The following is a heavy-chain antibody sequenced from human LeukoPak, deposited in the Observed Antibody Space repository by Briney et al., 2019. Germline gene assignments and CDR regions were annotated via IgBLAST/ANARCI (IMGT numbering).Heavy chain of an antibody. D-gene: IGHD2-8*01. J-gene: IGHJ6*02. CDR3: AQADRITNCLYD. CDR1: GYTFTPYY. Sequence: ASVKVTCKAAGYTFTPYYWHWVRQAPGQGLEWMGIFNPSGGTTSYAQKFQGRVTMTRDTSTSTVYMELSSLRSEDTAVYYCAQADRITNCLYDWGQGTTVIVSS. CDR2: FNPSGGTT. V-gene: IGHV1-46*03.